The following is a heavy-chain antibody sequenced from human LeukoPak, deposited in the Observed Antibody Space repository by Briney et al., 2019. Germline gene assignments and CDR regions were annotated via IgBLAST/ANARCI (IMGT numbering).Heavy chain of an antibody. Sequence: GGSLRLSCAASGFTVSSNYMSWVRQAPGKGLEWVSVIYSGGSTYYADSVKGRFTISRDNSKNTLYLQMNSLRAEDTAVYYCARDPDYGSGRRYYYGMDVWGQGTTVTVSS. V-gene: IGHV3-53*01. CDR1: GFTVSSNY. CDR2: IYSGGST. CDR3: ARDPDYGSGRRYYYGMDV. D-gene: IGHD3-10*01. J-gene: IGHJ6*02.